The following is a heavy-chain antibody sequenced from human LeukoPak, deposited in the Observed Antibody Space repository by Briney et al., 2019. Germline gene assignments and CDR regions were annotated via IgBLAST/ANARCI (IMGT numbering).Heavy chain of an antibody. CDR2: ISGGSSHM. CDR3: ARAFPPLRTSAAGDF. J-gene: IGHJ4*02. Sequence: GGSLRLSCTASGFTFSDYDMHWVRLAPGKGLVWVSSISGGSSHMYYTDSAKGRFTISRDNAKNSLYLQMNSLRAEDTAVYYCARAFPPLRTSAAGDFWGQGTLVTVSS. V-gene: IGHV3-21*06. CDR1: GFTFSDYD. D-gene: IGHD6-25*01.